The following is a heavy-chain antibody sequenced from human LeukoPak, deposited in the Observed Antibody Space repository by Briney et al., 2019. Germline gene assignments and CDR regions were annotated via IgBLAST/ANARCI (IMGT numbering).Heavy chain of an antibody. V-gene: IGHV1-8*03. J-gene: IGHJ4*02. CDR2: VNPNSGNT. Sequence: ASVKVSCKASGYTFTSYDINWVRQATGQGLEWMGWVNPNSGNTGYAQKFQGRVTITRNTSISTAYMELSSLRSEDTAVYYCARGLINRSGSPNWVYWGQGTLVTVSS. CDR3: ARGLINRSGSPNWVY. D-gene: IGHD6-19*01. CDR1: GYTFTSYD.